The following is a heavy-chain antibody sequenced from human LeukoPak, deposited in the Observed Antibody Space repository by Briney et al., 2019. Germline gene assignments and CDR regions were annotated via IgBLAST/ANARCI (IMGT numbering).Heavy chain of an antibody. CDR1: GFTFSSYS. CDR2: ISSSSSYI. CDR3: ARMDSSGYYYGRNNWFDP. J-gene: IGHJ5*02. V-gene: IGHV3-21*01. Sequence: GGPLRLSCAASGFTFSSYSMNWVRQAPGKGLEWVSSISSSSSYIYYADSVKGRFTISRDNAKNSLYLQMNSLRAEDTAVYYCARMDSSGYYYGRNNWFDPWGQGTLVTVSS. D-gene: IGHD3-22*01.